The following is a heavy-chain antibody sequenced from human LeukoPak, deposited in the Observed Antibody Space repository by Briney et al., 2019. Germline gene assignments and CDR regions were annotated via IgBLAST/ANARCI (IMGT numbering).Heavy chain of an antibody. V-gene: IGHV3-21*01. D-gene: IGHD2-15*01. CDR2: ISSSSSYI. J-gene: IGHJ5*02. Sequence: PGGSLRLSCAASAFIFSSSNMNWVRQAPGKGLEWVSSISSSSSYIYYADSVKGRFTISRDNAKNSLYLQMNSLRAEDTAVYYCARDTRRYCSGGSCYGWFDPWGQGTLVTVSS. CDR1: AFIFSSSN. CDR3: ARDTRRYCSGGSCYGWFDP.